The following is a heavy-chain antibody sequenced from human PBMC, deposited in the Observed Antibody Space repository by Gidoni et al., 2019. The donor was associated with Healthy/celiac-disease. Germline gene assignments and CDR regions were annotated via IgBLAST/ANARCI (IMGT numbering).Heavy chain of an antibody. J-gene: IGHJ3*02. D-gene: IGHD4-17*01. Sequence: QVQLVESGGGVVQPGRSLRAYCSAAGFTVRCYAMHWVRQDPGTGLEGVAVISYDGSNTYYADSVKGRFTISRDNSKNTLYLQMNSLRAEDTAVYYCASDWLDYGGNSGAFDIWGQGTMVTVSS. V-gene: IGHV3-30-3*01. CDR3: ASDWLDYGGNSGAFDI. CDR1: GFTVRCYA. CDR2: ISYDGSNT.